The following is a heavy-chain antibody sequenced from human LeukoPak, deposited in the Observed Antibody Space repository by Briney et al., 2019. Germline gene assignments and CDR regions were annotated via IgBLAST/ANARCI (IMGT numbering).Heavy chain of an antibody. Sequence: GESLKISCKGSGYSFTTHWIGWVRQMPGKGLEWMGIIYHDDSDTRYSPSFQGQVTISADKSINTAYLQWSSLKASDTAMYYCARWGDGDVFDLWGQGTMVTVSS. CDR1: GYSFTTHW. CDR3: ARWGDGDVFDL. V-gene: IGHV5-51*01. D-gene: IGHD2-21*02. CDR2: IYHDDSDT. J-gene: IGHJ3*01.